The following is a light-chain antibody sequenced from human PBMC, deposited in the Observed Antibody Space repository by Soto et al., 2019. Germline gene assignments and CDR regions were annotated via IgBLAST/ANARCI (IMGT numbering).Light chain of an antibody. V-gene: IGKV3-15*01. CDR2: GAS. J-gene: IGKJ1*01. Sequence: EVVMAQSPVILSVSPGESATLSCRASQGVRNNLAWYQQRPGQAPRLLTYGASTRAAGIPARFSGSGSETEFTLTIRSLQSEDFAVYYCHQYNQWPLWTFGQGTKVDIK. CDR3: HQYNQWPLWT. CDR1: QGVRNN.